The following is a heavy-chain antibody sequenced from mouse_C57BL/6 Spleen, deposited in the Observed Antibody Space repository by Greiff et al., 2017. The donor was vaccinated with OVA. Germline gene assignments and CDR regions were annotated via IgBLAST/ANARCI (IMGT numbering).Heavy chain of an antibody. Sequence: QVQLQQPGAELVMPGASVKLSCKASGYTFTSYWMHWVKQRPGQGLEWIGEIDPSDSYTNYNQKFKGKSTLTVDNSSSTAYMQLSRLTSEDSAVYYCARDSSGFWYFDYWGQGTTLTVSS. CDR3: ARDSSGFWYFDY. D-gene: IGHD3-2*02. CDR1: GYTFTSYW. J-gene: IGHJ2*01. CDR2: IDPSDSYT. V-gene: IGHV1-69*01.